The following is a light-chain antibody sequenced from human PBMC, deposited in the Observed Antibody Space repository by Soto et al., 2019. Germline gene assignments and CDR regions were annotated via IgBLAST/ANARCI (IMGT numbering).Light chain of an antibody. CDR1: SSNIGSNF. Sequence: QSVLTQPPSASGTPGQRVTISCSGSSSNIGSNFVSWFQQLPGTAPKLLIYNSDQRPSGVPDRFSGSKSGTSASLAISGLRSEDEADYYCAAWDASLSGLLFGGGTKVTVL. CDR2: NSD. V-gene: IGLV1-47*01. CDR3: AAWDASLSGLL. J-gene: IGLJ3*02.